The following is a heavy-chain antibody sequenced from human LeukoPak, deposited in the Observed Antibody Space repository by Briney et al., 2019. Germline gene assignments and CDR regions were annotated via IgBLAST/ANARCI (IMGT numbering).Heavy chain of an antibody. D-gene: IGHD5-18*01. V-gene: IGHV3-11*04. CDR1: GFTFSDYH. CDR2: ISSSGTSI. J-gene: IGHJ4*02. Sequence: GGSLRLSCAASGFTFSDYHMSWIRQAPGKGLEWVSYISSSGTSIDYADSVKGRFTMSRDNTKNSLYLQVNSLRAEDTAVYYCARESRDPPMVQDYFDYWGQGTLVTVSS. CDR3: ARESRDPPMVQDYFDY.